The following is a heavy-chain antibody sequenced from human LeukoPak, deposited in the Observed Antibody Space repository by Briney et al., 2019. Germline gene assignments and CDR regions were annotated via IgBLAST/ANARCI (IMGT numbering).Heavy chain of an antibody. V-gene: IGHV4-39*01. J-gene: IGHJ3*02. CDR2: IYYSGST. D-gene: IGHD3-10*01. Sequence: SETLSLTCTVSGGSISSSSYYWGWIRQPPGKGLEWIGSIYYSGSTYYNPSLKSRVTISVDTSKNQFSLKLSSVTAADTAVYYCARAPRRITMVRGAMGAFDIWGQGTMVTVSS. CDR3: ARAPRRITMVRGAMGAFDI. CDR1: GGSISSSSYY.